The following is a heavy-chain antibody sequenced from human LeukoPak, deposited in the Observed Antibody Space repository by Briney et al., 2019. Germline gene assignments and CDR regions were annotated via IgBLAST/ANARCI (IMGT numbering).Heavy chain of an antibody. V-gene: IGHV4-34*01. J-gene: IGHJ3*02. D-gene: IGHD6-13*01. Sequence: SETLSLTCAVYGGSFSGYYWSWIRQPPGKGLEWIGEINHSGSTNYNPSLKSRVTISVDTSKNQFSLKLSSVTAADTAVYYCARQYSSSWMGAFDIWGQGTMVTVSS. CDR2: INHSGST. CDR1: GGSFSGYY. CDR3: ARQYSSSWMGAFDI.